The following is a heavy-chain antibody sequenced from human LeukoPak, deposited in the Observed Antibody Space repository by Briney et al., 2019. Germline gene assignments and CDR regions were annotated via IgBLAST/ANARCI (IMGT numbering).Heavy chain of an antibody. Sequence: GESLKISCKGTGSSFRSYWIGWVRPMPGKGMEWMGVIYPGDSRTRYNPSLQGQVTISVDKSINTAYLEWVSLKASDTAMYYCACRDLTSTWSYPWGQGTLVTVSS. V-gene: IGHV5-51*01. CDR2: IYPGDSRT. CDR3: ACRDLTSTWSYP. J-gene: IGHJ5*02. D-gene: IGHD2-2*01. CDR1: GSSFRSYW.